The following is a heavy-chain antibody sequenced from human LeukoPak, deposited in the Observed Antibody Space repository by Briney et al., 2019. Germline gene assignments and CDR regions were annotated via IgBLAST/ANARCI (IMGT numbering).Heavy chain of an antibody. CDR3: ARLLGYCSGGSCYGYFDY. Sequence: KTSETLSLTCTVSGGSISSYYWSWIRQPPGKGLEWIGYIYYSGSTNYNPSLQSRVTISVDTSKNQFSLKLSSVTAADTAVYYCARLLGYCSGGSCYGYFDYWGQGTLVTVSS. CDR1: GGSISSYY. CDR2: IYYSGST. J-gene: IGHJ4*02. D-gene: IGHD2-15*01. V-gene: IGHV4-59*08.